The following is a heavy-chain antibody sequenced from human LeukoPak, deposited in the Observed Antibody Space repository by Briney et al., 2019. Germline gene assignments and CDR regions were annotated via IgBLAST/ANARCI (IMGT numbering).Heavy chain of an antibody. V-gene: IGHV3-7*03. CDR1: GFSLGSYW. Sequence: GGSLRLSCTASGFSLGSYWMSWVRQAPGKGLKWVANINQDASRKYYAGSVTGRFSVSRDNAMNSLYLQMNSLRAEDTAIYYCARSLPYGTTWYGRSDFWGQGTLVTVSS. D-gene: IGHD6-13*01. CDR3: ARSLPYGTTWYGRSDF. CDR2: INQDASRK. J-gene: IGHJ4*02.